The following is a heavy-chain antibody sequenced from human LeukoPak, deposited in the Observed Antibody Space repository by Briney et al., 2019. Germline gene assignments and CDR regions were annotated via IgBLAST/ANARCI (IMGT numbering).Heavy chain of an antibody. CDR2: INPSGGST. Sequence: GASVKVSCKASGYTFTSYYMHWVRQAPGQGLEWMGIINPSGGSTSYAQKFQGRVTMTRDTSISTAYMELSRLRSDDMAVYYCARESGVYDFWSGYFFTAWGQGTLVTVSS. J-gene: IGHJ5*02. V-gene: IGHV1-46*01. CDR3: ARESGVYDFWSGYFFTA. CDR1: GYTFTSYY. D-gene: IGHD3-3*01.